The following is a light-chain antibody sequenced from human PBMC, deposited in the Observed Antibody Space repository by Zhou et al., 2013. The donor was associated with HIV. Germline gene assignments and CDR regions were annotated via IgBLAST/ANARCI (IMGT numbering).Light chain of an antibody. CDR3: QQYGTIFT. CDR2: GGS. Sequence: PGERVTLSCRASQSVSSSYLTWYQQKPGQAPRLLIYGGSSRATGIADRFSGSGSGTDFTLTISRLEPEDFAVYYCQQYGTIFTFGPGTKVDIK. V-gene: IGKV3-20*01. CDR1: QSVSSSY. J-gene: IGKJ3*01.